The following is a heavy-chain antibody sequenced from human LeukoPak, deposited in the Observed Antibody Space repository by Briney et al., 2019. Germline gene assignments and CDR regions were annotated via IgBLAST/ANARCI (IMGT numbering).Heavy chain of an antibody. Sequence: SETLSLTCTVSGGSISSYYWSWIRQPPGKGLEWIGSIYYSGSTYYNPSLKSRVTISVDTSKNQFSLKLSSVTAADTAVYYCATQKTTVTTFDYWGQGTLVTVSS. CDR1: GGSISSYY. V-gene: IGHV4-59*05. CDR2: IYYSGST. CDR3: ATQKTTVTTFDY. J-gene: IGHJ4*02. D-gene: IGHD4-17*01.